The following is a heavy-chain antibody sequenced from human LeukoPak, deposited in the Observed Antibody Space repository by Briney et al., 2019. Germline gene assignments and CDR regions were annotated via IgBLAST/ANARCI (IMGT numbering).Heavy chain of an antibody. CDR1: GASLTIYY. J-gene: IGHJ4*02. CDR3: ATGNHSFDN. CDR2: YASGTT. V-gene: IGHV4-4*07. D-gene: IGHD1-14*01. Sequence: SETLSLTCSVSGASLTIYYWNWIRQPAGKGLEWIGRYASGTTTHNPSLKSRFTMSVDTSKEQVSLKLTSVTAADTAVYYCATGNHSFDNWGQGTLVTVTP.